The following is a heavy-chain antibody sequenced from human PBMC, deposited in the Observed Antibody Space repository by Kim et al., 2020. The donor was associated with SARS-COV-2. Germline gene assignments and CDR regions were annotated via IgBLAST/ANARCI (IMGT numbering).Heavy chain of an antibody. CDR3: AKHSQLWFDAQGNFDY. D-gene: IGHD5-18*01. Sequence: GGSLRLSCAASGFTFSSYAMSWVRQAPGKGLEWVSAISGSGGSTYYADSVKGRFTISRDNSKNTLYLQMNSLRAEDTAVYYCAKHSQLWFDAQGNFDYWGQGTLVTVSS. CDR2: ISGSGGST. V-gene: IGHV3-23*01. CDR1: GFTFSSYA. J-gene: IGHJ4*02.